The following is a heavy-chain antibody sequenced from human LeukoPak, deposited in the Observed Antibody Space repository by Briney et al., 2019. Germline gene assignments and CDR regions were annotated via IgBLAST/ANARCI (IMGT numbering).Heavy chain of an antibody. CDR3: ARVSVTTYYYYGMDV. V-gene: IGHV1-18*01. J-gene: IGHJ6*02. CDR1: GYTFTSYG. D-gene: IGHD4-17*01. Sequence: ASVKVSCKASGYTFTSYGISCVRQAPGQGLEWRGWISAYNGNTNYAQKLRGRVTMTTDTSTGTAYRELRSLRSDDTAVYYCARVSVTTYYYYGMDVWGQGPTVTVSS. CDR2: ISAYNGNT.